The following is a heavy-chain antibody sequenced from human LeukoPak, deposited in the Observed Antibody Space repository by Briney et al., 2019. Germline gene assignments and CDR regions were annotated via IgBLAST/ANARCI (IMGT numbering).Heavy chain of an antibody. CDR2: IWYDGSKK. Sequence: GRSLRLSCAASGFTFSSHGMHWVRQAPGKGLEWVALIWYDGSKKYYADSVKGRFTISRDDSKNTLYLQMNSLGAEDTAMYYCAKDLSYGSNWFDPWGQGTLVTVSS. D-gene: IGHD5-18*01. V-gene: IGHV3-33*06. CDR1: GFTFSSHG. J-gene: IGHJ5*02. CDR3: AKDLSYGSNWFDP.